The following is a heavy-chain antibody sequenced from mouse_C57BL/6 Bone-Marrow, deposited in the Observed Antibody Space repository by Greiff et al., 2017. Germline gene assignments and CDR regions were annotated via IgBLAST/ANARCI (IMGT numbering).Heavy chain of an antibody. CDR1: GFTFSSYG. V-gene: IGHV5-6*02. Sequence: EVKLLESGGDLVKPGGSLKLSCAASGFTFSSYGMSWVRQTPDKRLEWVATISSGGSYTYYPDSVKGRFTISRDNAKNTQYLQMSSLKSEDTAMYDCARRVTGTDFDYWGQGTTLTGSS. D-gene: IGHD4-1*01. CDR3: ARRVTGTDFDY. CDR2: ISSGGSYT. J-gene: IGHJ2*01.